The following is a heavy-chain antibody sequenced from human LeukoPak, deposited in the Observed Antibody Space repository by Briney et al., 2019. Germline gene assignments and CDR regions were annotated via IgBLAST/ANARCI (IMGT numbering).Heavy chain of an antibody. CDR2: ISAYNGNT. Sequence: ASVKVSCKASGYTFTSYGISWVRQAPGQGLEWMGWISAYNGNTNYAQKLQGRVTMTTDTSTSTAYMELRSLRSDDTAVYYCARLDYYYYYGMDVWGQGTTVTVSS. CDR3: ARLDYYYYYGMDV. CDR1: GYTFTSYG. J-gene: IGHJ6*02. V-gene: IGHV1-18*01.